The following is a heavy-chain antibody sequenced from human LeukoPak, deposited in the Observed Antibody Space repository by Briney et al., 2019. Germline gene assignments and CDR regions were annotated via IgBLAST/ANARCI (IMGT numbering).Heavy chain of an antibody. CDR3: ARLGSAFDP. CDR2: IYYSGST. Sequence: SETLSLTCSVSGGSICSYYWSWIRQPPGKGLEWIGYIYYSGSTNYNPSLKSRVTISVDTSKNQFSLKLSSVTAADTAVYYCARLGSAFDPWGQGTLVTVSS. D-gene: IGHD2-15*01. J-gene: IGHJ5*02. CDR1: GGSICSYY. V-gene: IGHV4-59*01.